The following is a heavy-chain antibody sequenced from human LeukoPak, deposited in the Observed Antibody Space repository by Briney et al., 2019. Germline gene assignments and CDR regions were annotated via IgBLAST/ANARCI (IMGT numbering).Heavy chain of an antibody. Sequence: GASVQVSCKASGYMFTSYYIHWVRQAPGQGPEWMGWINPNNGDTNYAPKFRGRVSMTRDESVNTAYMELSGLTSDDTAVFYCARVRRLMQTFDVWGQGTMVTVSS. CDR1: GYMFTSYY. CDR2: INPNNGDT. CDR3: ARVRRLMQTFDV. V-gene: IGHV1-2*02. D-gene: IGHD4/OR15-4a*01. J-gene: IGHJ3*01.